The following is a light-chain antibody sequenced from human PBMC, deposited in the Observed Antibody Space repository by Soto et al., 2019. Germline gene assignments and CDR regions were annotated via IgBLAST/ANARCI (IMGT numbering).Light chain of an antibody. CDR1: SSDVGGYNY. CDR3: CSYVGRNTYV. J-gene: IGLJ1*01. V-gene: IGLV2-11*01. CDR2: DVS. Sequence: QSVLAQPRSASGSPGQSTTISCTGTSSDVGGYNYVSWYQQHPAKAPKLIIFDVSKRPSGVPNRFSGSKSGNTASLTISGLRAEDEADYYCCSYVGRNTYVFGTGTKVTVL.